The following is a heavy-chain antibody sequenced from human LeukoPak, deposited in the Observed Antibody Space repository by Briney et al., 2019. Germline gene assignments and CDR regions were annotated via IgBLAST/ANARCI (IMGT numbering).Heavy chain of an antibody. J-gene: IGHJ4*02. CDR3: ATFITTTAYLLALDY. Sequence: ASVKVSFTASGHTFTAYYMHWVRQAPGQGLEWMGWISPNSGTTNYAQNFQGRVTMTRDTSISTVYMELSRLRSDDTAIYYCATFITTTAYLLALDYWGQGTLVTVSS. D-gene: IGHD1-1*01. CDR1: GHTFTAYY. CDR2: ISPNSGTT. V-gene: IGHV1-2*02.